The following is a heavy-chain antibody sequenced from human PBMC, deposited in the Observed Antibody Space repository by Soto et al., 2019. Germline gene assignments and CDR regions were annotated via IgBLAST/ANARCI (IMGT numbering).Heavy chain of an antibody. CDR1: GFTFSSYA. V-gene: IGHV3-23*01. CDR3: AKEGSGWSKPNYYFDY. Sequence: EVQLLESGGGLVQPGGSLRLSCAASGFTFSSYAMSWVRQAPGKGLEWVSAISGSGGSTYYADSVKGRFTRSSDHSKNRLYLQMNSLRAEDTAVYYCAKEGSGWSKPNYYFDYWGQGTLVTVSS. CDR2: ISGSGGST. D-gene: IGHD6-19*01. J-gene: IGHJ4*02.